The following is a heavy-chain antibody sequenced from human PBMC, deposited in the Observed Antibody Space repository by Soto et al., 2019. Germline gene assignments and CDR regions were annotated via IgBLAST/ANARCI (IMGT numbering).Heavy chain of an antibody. Sequence: EXQLVESGGXXVQPGGSLRLSCAASGFTFSSYEMXWVRQAPGKGLEWVSYISSSGSTIYYADSVKGRFTISRDNAKNSLYLQMNSLRAEDTAVYYCARDVTYSSGFYYWGQGTLVTVSS. CDR1: GFTFSSYE. J-gene: IGHJ4*02. V-gene: IGHV3-48*03. D-gene: IGHD6-19*01. CDR2: ISSSGSTI. CDR3: ARDVTYSSGFYY.